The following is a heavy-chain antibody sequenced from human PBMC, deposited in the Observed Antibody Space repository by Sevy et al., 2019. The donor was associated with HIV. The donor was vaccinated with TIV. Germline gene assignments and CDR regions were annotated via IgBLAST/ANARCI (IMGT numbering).Heavy chain of an antibody. D-gene: IGHD3-10*01. Sequence: ASVKVSCKASGYTFTGYYMHWVRQAPGQGLEWMGRINPNSGGTNYAQKFQGRVTMTRDMSISTAYMELSRLRSDDTAVYYCAVGITMVRGVIIDWFDPWGQGTLVTVSS. CDR2: INPNSGGT. V-gene: IGHV1-2*06. CDR1: GYTFTGYY. CDR3: AVGITMVRGVIIDWFDP. J-gene: IGHJ5*02.